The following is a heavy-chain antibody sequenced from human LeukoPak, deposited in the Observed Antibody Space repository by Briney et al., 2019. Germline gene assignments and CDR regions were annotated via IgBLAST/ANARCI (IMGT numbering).Heavy chain of an antibody. V-gene: IGHV3-7*01. Sequence: GGSLRLSCAASGFTFSSYWMTWVRQAPGKGLEWVANIKEDGSEKYYLDSVKGRFTISRDNAKNLLYLQMNSLRAEGTAVYYCARNYFDYWGQGTLVTVSS. CDR3: ARNYFDY. J-gene: IGHJ4*02. CDR2: IKEDGSEK. CDR1: GFTFSSYW.